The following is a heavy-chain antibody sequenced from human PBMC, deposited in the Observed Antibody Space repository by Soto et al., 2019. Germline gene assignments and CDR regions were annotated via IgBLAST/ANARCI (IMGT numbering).Heavy chain of an antibody. J-gene: IGHJ4*02. D-gene: IGHD3-22*01. CDR1: GYTFTGYY. CDR2: INPNSGGT. V-gene: IGHV1-2*02. Sequence: GASVKVSCKASGYTFTGYYMHWVRQAPGQGLEWMGWINPNSGGTNYAQKFQGRVTMTRDTSISTAYMELSRLRSDDTAVYYCARLAPLYYYDSSGYSNYFDYWGQGTLVTVSS. CDR3: ARLAPLYYYDSSGYSNYFDY.